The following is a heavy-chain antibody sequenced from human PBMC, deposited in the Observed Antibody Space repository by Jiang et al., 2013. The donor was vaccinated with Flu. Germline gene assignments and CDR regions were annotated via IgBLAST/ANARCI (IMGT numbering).Heavy chain of an antibody. CDR2: VSAYNGNT. J-gene: IGHJ4*02. D-gene: IGHD3-16*02. V-gene: IGHV1-18*01. Sequence: QAPRTRDVEWMGGVSAYNGNTNYAQKLQGRVTMTTDTSTSTAYMELRSLRSDDTAVYYCARSYDYVWGSYRYTGYYWGQGTLVTVSS. CDR3: ARSYDYVWGSYRYTGYY.